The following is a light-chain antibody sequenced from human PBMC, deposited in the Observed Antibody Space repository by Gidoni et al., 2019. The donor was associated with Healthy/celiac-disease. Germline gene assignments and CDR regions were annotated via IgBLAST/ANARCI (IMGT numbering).Light chain of an antibody. CDR2: DAS. Sequence: EIFLHQFQATLSLSPGERATLAFRASQSVSSYLAWYQQKPGQAPRLLIYDASNRATGIPARLSGSGSGTDLTLTISSLEPEDCEVYYCQQRSNWPPWTFGQGTKVEIK. CDR1: QSVSSY. CDR3: QQRSNWPPWT. J-gene: IGKJ1*01. V-gene: IGKV3-11*01.